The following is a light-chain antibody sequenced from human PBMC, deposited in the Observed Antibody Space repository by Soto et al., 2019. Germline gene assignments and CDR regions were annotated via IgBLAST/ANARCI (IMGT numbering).Light chain of an antibody. CDR2: GAS. V-gene: IGKV3-20*01. J-gene: IGKJ4*01. Sequence: EIVLTQSPGTLSLSPGERATHSCRASQSVSSSYLAWYQQKPGQAPRLLIYGASSRATGIPDRLSGSGSGKDFTLTIIRLLPEDFAVYYCQQYGSSPLTFGGGTKVDIK. CDR1: QSVSSSY. CDR3: QQYGSSPLT.